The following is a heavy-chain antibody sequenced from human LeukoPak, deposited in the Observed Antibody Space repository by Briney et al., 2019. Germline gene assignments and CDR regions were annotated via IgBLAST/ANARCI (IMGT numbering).Heavy chain of an antibody. CDR3: ARVYSGYDWNYYYYYMDV. CDR1: GFTFSSYS. V-gene: IGHV3-48*01. D-gene: IGHD5-12*01. Sequence: GGSLRLSCAASGFTFSSYSMNWVRQAPGKGLEWVSSISSSSSTIYYADSVKGRFTISRDNAKNSLYLQMNSLRAEDTAVYYCARVYSGYDWNYYYYYMDVWGKGTTVTVSS. J-gene: IGHJ6*03. CDR2: ISSSSSTI.